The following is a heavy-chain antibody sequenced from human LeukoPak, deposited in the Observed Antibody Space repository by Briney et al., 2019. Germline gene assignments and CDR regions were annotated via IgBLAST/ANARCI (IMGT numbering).Heavy chain of an antibody. CDR1: GYSFTSYW. Sequence: GESLKISCKGSGYSFTSYWIGWVRQMPGKGLEWMGIIYPGDSDTRYSPSFQGQVTISADKSIRTAYLQWSSLKASDTAMYYCARRYCSGSSCYLFDYWGQGTLVTVSS. CDR2: IYPGDSDT. D-gene: IGHD2-15*01. V-gene: IGHV5-51*01. CDR3: ARRYCSGSSCYLFDY. J-gene: IGHJ4*02.